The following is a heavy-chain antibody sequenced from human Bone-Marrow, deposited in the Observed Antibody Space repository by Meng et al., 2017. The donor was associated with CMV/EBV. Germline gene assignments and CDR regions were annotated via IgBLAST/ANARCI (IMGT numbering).Heavy chain of an antibody. CDR2: IYYSGST. D-gene: IGHD3-22*01. CDR1: GGSISSYY. CDR3: AREPRDSRVTQGTY. J-gene: IGHJ4*02. Sequence: GSLRLSCTVSGGSISSYYWSWIRQPPGKRLEWIGYIYYSGSTNYNPSLKSRVTISVDTSKNQFSLKLSSVTAADTAVYYCAREPRDSRVTQGTYWGEGTLVTVSS. V-gene: IGHV4-59*01.